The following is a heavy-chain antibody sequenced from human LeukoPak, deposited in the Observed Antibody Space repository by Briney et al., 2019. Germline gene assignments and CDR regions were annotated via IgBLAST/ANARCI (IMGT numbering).Heavy chain of an antibody. CDR2: VHYSGST. D-gene: IGHD3-10*01. CDR3: ARDVEYHSAWFRYWYFDL. J-gene: IGHJ2*01. CDR1: GGSISSNRY. Sequence: PSETLSLTCTVSGGSISSNRYWTWIRQPPGKGPEWMGNVHYSGSTNYSPSLRSRITISLDTSKNQISLKLSSVTAADTAVYYCARDVEYHSAWFRYWYFDLWGRGTLVSVSS. V-gene: IGHV4-59*01.